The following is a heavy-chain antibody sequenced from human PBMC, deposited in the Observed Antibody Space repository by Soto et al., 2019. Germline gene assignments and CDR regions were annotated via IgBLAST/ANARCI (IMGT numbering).Heavy chain of an antibody. J-gene: IGHJ6*03. Sequence: SETLSLTCTVSGGSISSYDWSWIRQPPGKGLEWIGYIYYSGYTNYNPSLKSRVTISLDTSKNQFSLKLSSVTAADTAVYYCARGEGYSSSWSYYYYYMDVWGKGTTVTVSS. CDR2: IYYSGYT. D-gene: IGHD6-13*01. CDR3: ARGEGYSSSWSYYYYYMDV. CDR1: GGSISSYD. V-gene: IGHV4-59*08.